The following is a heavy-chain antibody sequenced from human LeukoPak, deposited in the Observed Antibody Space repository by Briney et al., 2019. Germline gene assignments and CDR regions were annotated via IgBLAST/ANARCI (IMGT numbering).Heavy chain of an antibody. J-gene: IGHJ4*02. CDR3: AKDLLYRYFDY. CDR1: GFTFSSYA. CDR2: ISGSGGTT. D-gene: IGHD2-8*01. V-gene: IGHV3-23*01. Sequence: GGSLRLSYTASGFTFSSYAMSSLRQATGKGLDWFSAISGSGGTTYYADSVKGRFTISSDNYKNKLYRQLKSLSAHDTDEHDCAKDLLYRYFDYWGQGTLVTVSS.